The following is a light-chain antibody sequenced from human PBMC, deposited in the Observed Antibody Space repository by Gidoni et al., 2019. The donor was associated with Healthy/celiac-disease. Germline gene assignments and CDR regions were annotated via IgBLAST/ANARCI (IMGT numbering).Light chain of an antibody. J-gene: IGKJ1*01. CDR3: QPSYSTPLA. Sequence: DIQMTQSPSSLSASVGDRVTITCRASQSISSYLNWYQQKPGKAPKLLIYAASSLQSGVPSRFSGSGSGTDFTLTISRLQPEDFATYYCQPSYSTPLAFGQGTQVEIK. CDR1: QSISSY. V-gene: IGKV1-39*01. CDR2: AAS.